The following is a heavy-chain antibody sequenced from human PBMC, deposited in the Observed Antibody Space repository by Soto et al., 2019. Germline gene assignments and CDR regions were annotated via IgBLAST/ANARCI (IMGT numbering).Heavy chain of an antibody. J-gene: IGHJ2*01. Sequence: PGGSLRLSCAASGFTYSSYSMNWVRQAPGKGLEWVSYISSSSSTIYYADSVKGRFTISRDNAKNSLYLQMTSLRAEDTAVYYCARLAAAGTYSWYFDLWGRGTLVTVSS. CDR2: ISSSSSTI. V-gene: IGHV3-48*01. CDR3: ARLAAAGTYSWYFDL. D-gene: IGHD6-13*01. CDR1: GFTYSSYS.